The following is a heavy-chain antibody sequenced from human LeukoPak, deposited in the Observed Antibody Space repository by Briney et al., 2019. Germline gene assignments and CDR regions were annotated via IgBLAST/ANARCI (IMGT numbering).Heavy chain of an antibody. CDR2: INHSGST. CDR3: ARNRMDV. V-gene: IGHV4-34*01. J-gene: IGHJ6*04. Sequence: SETLSLTCAVYGGSFSGYYWSWIRQPPGKGLEWIGEINHSGSTNYNPSLKSRVTISVDTSKNQFPLKLSSVTAADTAVYYCARNRMDVWGKGTTVTVSS. CDR1: GGSFSGYY.